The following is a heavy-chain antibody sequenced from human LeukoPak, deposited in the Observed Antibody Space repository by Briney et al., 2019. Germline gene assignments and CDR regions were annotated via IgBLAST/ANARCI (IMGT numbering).Heavy chain of an antibody. CDR3: AREDGVEGSGSYYDY. J-gene: IGHJ4*02. D-gene: IGHD3-10*01. CDR1: GGSISSGDYY. V-gene: IGHV4-30-4*01. CDR2: IYYSGST. Sequence: PSETLSLTCTVSGGSISSGDYYWSWIRQPPGKGLEWIGYIYYSGSTYYNPSLKSRVTISVDTSKNQFSLKLSSVTAADTAAYYCAREDGVEGSGSYYDYWGQGTLVTVSS.